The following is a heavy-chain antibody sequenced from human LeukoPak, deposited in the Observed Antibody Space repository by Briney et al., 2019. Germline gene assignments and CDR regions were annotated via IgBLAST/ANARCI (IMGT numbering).Heavy chain of an antibody. CDR1: GGSISIYY. V-gene: IGHV4-4*07. CDR3: ARVYDSSGYYHPYYYYGMDV. CDR2: IFTSGIT. Sequence: PETLSLTCTVSGGSISIYYWNWIRQPAGKGLEWIGRIFTSGITNYDPSLKSRVTMSVDTSKNQFSLNLSSVTAADTAVYYCARVYDSSGYYHPYYYYGMDVWGQGTTVTVSS. J-gene: IGHJ6*02. D-gene: IGHD3-22*01.